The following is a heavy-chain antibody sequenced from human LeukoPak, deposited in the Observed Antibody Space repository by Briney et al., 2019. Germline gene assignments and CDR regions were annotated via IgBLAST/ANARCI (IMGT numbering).Heavy chain of an antibody. CDR1: GFTSSSCW. CDR3: ARDTVTSFDY. D-gene: IGHD4-17*01. Sequence: GGSLRLSCAASGFTSSSCWMSWVRQAPGKGLEWVANIKQDGSEKYYVDSVKGRFTISRDNAKSSLYLQMNSLRAEDTAVYYCARDTVTSFDYWGQGTLVTVSS. V-gene: IGHV3-7*01. CDR2: IKQDGSEK. J-gene: IGHJ4*02.